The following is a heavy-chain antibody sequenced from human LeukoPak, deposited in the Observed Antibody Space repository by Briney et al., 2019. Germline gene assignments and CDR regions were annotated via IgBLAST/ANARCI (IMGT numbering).Heavy chain of an antibody. CDR1: GFTFSTYG. CDR3: ARDFGEWETKIFQH. Sequence: GRSLRLACAASGFTFSTYGMHWVRQAPGKGLEWVAVISYDGSYKRYADSVKGRFTISRDNSEKTLYLQMNSLRDEDTAVYYCARDFGEWETKIFQHWGQGTLVTVSS. J-gene: IGHJ1*01. CDR2: ISYDGSYK. V-gene: IGHV3-30*03. D-gene: IGHD3-16*01.